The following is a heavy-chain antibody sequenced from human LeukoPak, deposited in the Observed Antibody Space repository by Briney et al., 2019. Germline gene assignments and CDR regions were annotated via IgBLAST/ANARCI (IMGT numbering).Heavy chain of an antibody. CDR3: ARDFMGRLDY. CDR2: ISYDGSNK. J-gene: IGHJ4*02. D-gene: IGHD3-10*01. V-gene: IGHV3-30-3*01. CDR1: GFTFSSYA. Sequence: GRSLRLSCAASGFTFSSYAMHWVRQAPGKGLEWVAVISYDGSNKYYADSVKGRFTISRDNSKNTLYLQMNSLRAEDTAVYHCARDFMGRLDYWGQGTLVTVSS.